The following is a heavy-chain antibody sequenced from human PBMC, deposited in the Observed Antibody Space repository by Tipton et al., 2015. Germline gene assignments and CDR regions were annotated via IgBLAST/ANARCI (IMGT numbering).Heavy chain of an antibody. CDR3: ARGGFVDTSSPEY. Sequence: TLSLTCTVSGGSINSRSYYWVWIRQSPGKELEWIGSVYYTGSTYYNPSLKSRVTISVDTSKNQFSLNLSSVTAADTAVYYCARGGFVDTSSPEYWGQGTQVTVSS. V-gene: IGHV4-39*01. D-gene: IGHD5-18*01. J-gene: IGHJ4*02. CDR2: VYYTGST. CDR1: GGSINSRSYY.